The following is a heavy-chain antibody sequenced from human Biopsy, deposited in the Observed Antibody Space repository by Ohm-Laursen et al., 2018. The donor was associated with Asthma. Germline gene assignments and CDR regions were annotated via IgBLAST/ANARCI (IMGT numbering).Heavy chain of an antibody. CDR3: AKDERAYYGSDSKYMQPVPLGD. CDR2: ISFDGTNR. Sequence: SLRLSCAASGFSFSNYGMHWVRQAPGKGLDWVAVISFDGTNRNYTDSVKGRFTISRDNAKNSLYLQMNSLTAEDTDVYHCAKDERAYYGSDSKYMQPVPLGDWGQGTVVIVSA. V-gene: IGHV3-30*18. J-gene: IGHJ4*02. D-gene: IGHD2-21*01. CDR1: GFSFSNYG.